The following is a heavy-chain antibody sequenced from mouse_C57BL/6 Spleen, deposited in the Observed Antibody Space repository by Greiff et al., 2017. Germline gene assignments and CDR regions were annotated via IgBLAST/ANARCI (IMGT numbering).Heavy chain of an antibody. J-gene: IGHJ2*01. V-gene: IGHV1-82*01. CDR2: IYPGDGDT. CDR1: GYAFSSSW. D-gene: IGHD1-1*01. Sequence: QVQLQQSGPELVKPGASVTISCKASGYAFSSSWMNWVKQRPGKGLEWIGRIYPGDGDTNYNGKFKGKATLTADKSSSTAYMQLSSLTSEDSAVYFCARGIYYYGSSYYLDYWGQGTTLTVSS. CDR3: ARGIYYYGSSYYLDY.